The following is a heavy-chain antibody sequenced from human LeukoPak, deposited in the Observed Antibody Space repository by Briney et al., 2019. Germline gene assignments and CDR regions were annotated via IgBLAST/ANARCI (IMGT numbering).Heavy chain of an antibody. CDR2: ISGSGGST. CDR3: AKDHHPLLWFGELEGWFDP. Sequence: GGSLRLSCAASGFTFSSYGMSWVRPAPGKGLEWVSAISGSGGSTCYADSVKGRFTISRDNSKNTLYLQMNSLRAEDTAVYYCAKDHHPLLWFGELEGWFDPWGQGTLVTVSS. J-gene: IGHJ5*02. D-gene: IGHD3-10*01. CDR1: GFTFSSYG. V-gene: IGHV3-23*01.